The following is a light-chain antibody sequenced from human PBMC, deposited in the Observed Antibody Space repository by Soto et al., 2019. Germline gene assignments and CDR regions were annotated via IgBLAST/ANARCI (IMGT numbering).Light chain of an antibody. CDR3: SSYTITTALV. CDR2: EVS. V-gene: IGLV2-14*01. CDR1: SSDVGGYNF. J-gene: IGLJ1*01. Sequence: QSALTQPASVSGSPGQSITISCTGTSSDVGGYNFVSWYQYHPGKAPKLLIYEVSNRPSGVSDRFSGSKTGNTASLTISGLQPEDEADYYCSSYTITTALVFGSGTKVTV.